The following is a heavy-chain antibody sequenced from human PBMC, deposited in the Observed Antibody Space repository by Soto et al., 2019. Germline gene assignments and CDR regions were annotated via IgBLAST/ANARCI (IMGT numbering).Heavy chain of an antibody. Sequence: ASVKVSCKASGYTFTSYGISWVRQAPGQGLEWIGWISAYNGNTNYAQKLQGRVTMTTDTSTSTAYMELRSLRSDDTAVYYCARATPRIAVAGTWGNYDYWGQGTLLTVSS. V-gene: IGHV1-18*01. CDR2: ISAYNGNT. D-gene: IGHD6-19*01. J-gene: IGHJ4*02. CDR3: ARATPRIAVAGTWGNYDY. CDR1: GYTFTSYG.